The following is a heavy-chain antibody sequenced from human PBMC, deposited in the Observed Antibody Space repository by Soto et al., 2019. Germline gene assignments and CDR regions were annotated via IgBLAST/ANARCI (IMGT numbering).Heavy chain of an antibody. D-gene: IGHD2-2*01. Sequence: QVQLVQSGAEVKKPGASVTVSCKASAYSFTTYHIHWVRQAPGQGLEWMGLINPDAGATNYAQRFQGRLRLTRDTSTRTVYMELRRLTFDDTAVYYCARGDIVLVPASEGNWFDPWGQGTLVTVSS. J-gene: IGHJ5*02. V-gene: IGHV1-46*01. CDR2: INPDAGAT. CDR1: AYSFTTYH. CDR3: ARGDIVLVPASEGNWFDP.